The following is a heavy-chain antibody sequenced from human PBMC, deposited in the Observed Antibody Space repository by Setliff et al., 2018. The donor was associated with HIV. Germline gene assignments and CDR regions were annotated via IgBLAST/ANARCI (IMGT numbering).Heavy chain of an antibody. V-gene: IGHV4-39*01. CDR3: ATHYGSGSYYNY. CDR2: IYYSGST. J-gene: IGHJ4*02. D-gene: IGHD3-10*01. Sequence: SETLSLTCTVSGGSISSSSYYWDWIRQPPGKGLEWIGSIYYSGSTYYNPSLKSRVAISVDTSKNQFSLKLSSVTAADTAVYYCATHYGSGSYYNYWGQGMLVTVSS. CDR1: GGSISSSSYY.